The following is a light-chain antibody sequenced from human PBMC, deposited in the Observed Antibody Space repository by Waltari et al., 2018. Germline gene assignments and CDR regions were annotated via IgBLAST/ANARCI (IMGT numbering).Light chain of an antibody. Sequence: EIVLTQSPATLSLSPGERATLSCRASQSVSTYLAWYQQRPGQPPRLLIYDSSSRATGIPARFSGSGSETDITLTISSLEPEDFAVYYCQQRYKWPLTFGGGSKVEI. J-gene: IGKJ4*01. CDR2: DSS. V-gene: IGKV3-11*01. CDR1: QSVSTY. CDR3: QQRYKWPLT.